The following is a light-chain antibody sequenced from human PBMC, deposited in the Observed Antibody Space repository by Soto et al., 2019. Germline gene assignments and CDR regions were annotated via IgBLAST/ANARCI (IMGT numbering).Light chain of an antibody. J-gene: IGKJ5*01. Sequence: DIVMTQSPDSLAVSLGERATINCKSSQSVLYSSNNKNYLAWYQQKSGQPPKLIIYWASTRESGVPDRFSGSGSATDFTLTISSLQAEDVAVYYCQQYYSTPINFGQGTRWRL. V-gene: IGKV4-1*01. CDR2: WAS. CDR3: QQYYSTPIN. CDR1: QSVLYSSNNKNY.